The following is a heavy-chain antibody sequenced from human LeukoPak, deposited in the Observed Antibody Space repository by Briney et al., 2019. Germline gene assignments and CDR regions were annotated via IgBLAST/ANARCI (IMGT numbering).Heavy chain of an antibody. CDR1: GYTFTSYD. V-gene: IGHV1-8*01. CDR3: ARGSSLNWNYVGWFDP. Sequence: GASVKVSCKASGYTFTSYDINWVRQATGQGLEWMGWMNPNSGNTGYAQKFQGRVTMTRNTSISTAYMELSSLRSEDTAVYYCARGSSLNWNYVGWFDPWGQGTLVTVSS. J-gene: IGHJ5*02. D-gene: IGHD1-7*01. CDR2: MNPNSGNT.